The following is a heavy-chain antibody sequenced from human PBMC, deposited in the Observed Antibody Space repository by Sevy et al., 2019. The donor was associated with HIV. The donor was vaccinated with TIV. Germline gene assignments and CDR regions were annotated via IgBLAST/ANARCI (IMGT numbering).Heavy chain of an antibody. CDR1: DFTFSAYD. CDR2: IGTLGDT. J-gene: IGHJ5*02. D-gene: IGHD1-1*01. Sequence: GGSLRLSCAASDFTFSAYDMHWVRQATGEGLEWVSSIGTLGDTFCPASVEGRFLISRDNDEKSLYLQMNDLRVGDTAVYYCARGVKDDGTGGWFDLWGQGTLVTVSS. V-gene: IGHV3-13*01. CDR3: ARGVKDDGTGGWFDL.